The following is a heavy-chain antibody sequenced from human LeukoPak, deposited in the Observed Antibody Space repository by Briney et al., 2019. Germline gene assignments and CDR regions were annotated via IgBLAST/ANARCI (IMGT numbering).Heavy chain of an antibody. Sequence: GRSLRLSCTASGFTFGDYAMSWVRQAPGKGLEWVGRIKSKTDGGTTDYAAPVKGRFAISRDDSKNTLYLQMNSLKTEDTAVYYCTTGTMIVVASFDYWGQGTLVTVSS. V-gene: IGHV3-15*01. CDR1: GFTFGDYA. CDR3: TTGTMIVVASFDY. D-gene: IGHD3-22*01. CDR2: IKSKTDGGTT. J-gene: IGHJ4*02.